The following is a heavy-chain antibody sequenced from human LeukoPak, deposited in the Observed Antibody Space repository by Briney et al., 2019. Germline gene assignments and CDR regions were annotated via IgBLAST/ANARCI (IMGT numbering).Heavy chain of an antibody. CDR1: GFTFSRYA. J-gene: IGHJ3*02. D-gene: IGHD3-22*01. CDR2: ISGSGGST. CDR3: AKDLVSYYYDSSGSAFDI. V-gene: IGHV3-23*01. Sequence: PVGSLRLSCAASGFTFSRYAMSWVRQAPGKGLEWVSTISGSGGSTYYADSVKGRFTIPRDNSKNTLFLQLNSLRADDTAVYYCAKDLVSYYYDSSGSAFDIWGQGTMVTVSS.